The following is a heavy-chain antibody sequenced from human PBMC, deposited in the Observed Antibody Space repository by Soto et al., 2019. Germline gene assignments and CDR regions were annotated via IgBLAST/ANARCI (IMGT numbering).Heavy chain of an antibody. CDR2: ISYSGST. Sequence: SETLSLTCTVSGGSISSGNYYWSWIRQPPGKGLEWNGFISYSGSTYYSTSLKSRVTISVDTSKSQFSLNLSFVTAADTSVYYCATMGTPATGLYFFDYWGQGSLVTVSS. V-gene: IGHV4-30-4*01. CDR3: ATMGTPATGLYFFDY. CDR1: GGSISSGNYY. J-gene: IGHJ4*02. D-gene: IGHD2-15*01.